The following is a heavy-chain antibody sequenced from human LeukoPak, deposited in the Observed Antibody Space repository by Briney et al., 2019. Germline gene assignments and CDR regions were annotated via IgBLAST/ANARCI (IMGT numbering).Heavy chain of an antibody. J-gene: IGHJ3*02. D-gene: IGHD3-22*01. CDR3: ASVSYYDSSGYYHDAFDI. Sequence: RPGGSLRLSCAASGFTFDDYGVSWVRQAPGKGLEWVSGINWNGGSTGYADSVKGRFTISRDNAKNSLYLQMNSLRAEDTALYYCASVSYYDSSGYYHDAFDIWGQGTMVTVSS. CDR1: GFTFDDYG. V-gene: IGHV3-20*04. CDR2: INWNGGST.